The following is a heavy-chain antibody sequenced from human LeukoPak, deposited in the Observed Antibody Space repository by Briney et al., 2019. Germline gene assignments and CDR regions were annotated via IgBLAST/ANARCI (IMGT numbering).Heavy chain of an antibody. CDR2: IYYSGNS. CDR1: GGSISTYY. J-gene: IGHJ4*02. CDR3: ARVDFWSAYFFDF. D-gene: IGHD3-3*01. Sequence: SETLSLTCTVSGGSISTYYWSWIRQPPGKGLERIGYIYYSGNSNYNPSLKSRVTISADTSKNQFSLKLTSVTAADTAVYFCARVDFWSAYFFDFWGQGTLVTVSS. V-gene: IGHV4-59*01.